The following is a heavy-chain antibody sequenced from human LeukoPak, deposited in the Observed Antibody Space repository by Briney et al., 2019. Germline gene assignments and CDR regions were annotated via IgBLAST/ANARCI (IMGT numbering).Heavy chain of an antibody. Sequence: PGGSLRLSCAASGFTFSTYGMNWVRQAPGKGLEWVSGVIPSGGTTYYADSVKGRFTISRDNSKNAMYLQMNSLRAEDTGVYYRARDYYYDSSGPSPDYWGQGTLVTVSS. V-gene: IGHV3-23*01. CDR1: GFTFSTYG. CDR3: ARDYYYDSSGPSPDY. D-gene: IGHD3-22*01. CDR2: VIPSGGTT. J-gene: IGHJ4*02.